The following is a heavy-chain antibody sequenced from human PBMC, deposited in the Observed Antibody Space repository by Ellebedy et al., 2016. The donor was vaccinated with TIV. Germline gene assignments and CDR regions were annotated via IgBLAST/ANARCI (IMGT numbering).Heavy chain of an antibody. D-gene: IGHD6-19*01. Sequence: GESLKISCAASGFTFSNYAMNWVRQAPGKGLEWVSAISGSGDDTYYADSVRGRFTISRDNSKNTLYLQMSSLRAEDTAAYYCAKDKYDSGWYGWSDPWGQGTLVTVSS. J-gene: IGHJ5*02. CDR3: AKDKYDSGWYGWSDP. CDR2: ISGSGDDT. V-gene: IGHV3-23*01. CDR1: GFTFSNYA.